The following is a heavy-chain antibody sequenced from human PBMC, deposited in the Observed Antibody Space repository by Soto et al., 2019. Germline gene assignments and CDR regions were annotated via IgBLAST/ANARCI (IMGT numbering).Heavy chain of an antibody. CDR1: GFTFSSYS. V-gene: IGHV3-21*01. D-gene: IGHD6-19*01. CDR2: ISSSSSYI. Sequence: GGSLRLSCAASGFTFSSYSMNWVRQAPGKGLEWVSSISSSSSYIYYADSVKGRFTMSRTNAQNSLYLQMNSLRAEDTAVYYCARATHPYSSGWPDYWGQGTLVTVSS. CDR3: ARATHPYSSGWPDY. J-gene: IGHJ4*02.